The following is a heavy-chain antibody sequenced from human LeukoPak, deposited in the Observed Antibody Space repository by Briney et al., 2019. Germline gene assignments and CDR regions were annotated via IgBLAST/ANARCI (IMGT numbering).Heavy chain of an antibody. V-gene: IGHV1-46*01. D-gene: IGHD4-23*01. J-gene: IGHJ4*02. Sequence: ASVKVSCKASGYTFTSYYMHWVRQAPGQGLEWMGIIKPSGDSTSYAQKFQGRVTMTRETYTSTVYMELSSLRSEDTAVYYCARASTVVTPLAYWGQGTLVTVSS. CDR2: IKPSGDST. CDR3: ARASTVVTPLAY. CDR1: GYTFTSYY.